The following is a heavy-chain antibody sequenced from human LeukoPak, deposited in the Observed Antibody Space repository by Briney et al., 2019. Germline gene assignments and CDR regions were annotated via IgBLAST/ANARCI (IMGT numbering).Heavy chain of an antibody. J-gene: IGHJ6*02. CDR1: GFTFDDYG. CDR3: ARDGSGSYYLSYYGMDV. Sequence: GGSLRLSCAASGFTFDDYGMSWVRQAPGKGLEWVSGINWNGGSTGYADSGKGRFTISRDNAKNSLYLQMNSLRAEDTALYHCARDGSGSYYLSYYGMDVWGQGTTVTVSS. CDR2: INWNGGST. D-gene: IGHD3-10*01. V-gene: IGHV3-20*01.